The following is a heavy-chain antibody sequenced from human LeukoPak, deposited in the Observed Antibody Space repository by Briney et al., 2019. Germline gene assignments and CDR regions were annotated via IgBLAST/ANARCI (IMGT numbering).Heavy chain of an antibody. CDR1: GFTFSSYS. CDR3: ARESEYDFWTGSYFDY. Sequence: GGSLRLSCAASGFTFSSYSMNWVRQAPGKGLEWVSSITGSTLSIYYADSVKGRFTISRDNAKTSLYLQMNSLRAEDTAIYYCARESEYDFWTGSYFDYWGQGTLVTVSS. V-gene: IGHV3-21*01. J-gene: IGHJ4*02. D-gene: IGHD3-3*01. CDR2: ITGSTLSI.